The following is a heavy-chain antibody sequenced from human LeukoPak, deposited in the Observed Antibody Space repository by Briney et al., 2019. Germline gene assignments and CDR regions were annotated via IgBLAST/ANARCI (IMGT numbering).Heavy chain of an antibody. J-gene: IGHJ5*02. V-gene: IGHV4-31*03. CDR3: ARGGPDSSGYAWFDP. CDR2: IHYRGST. CDR1: GGSINSGGNH. D-gene: IGHD3-22*01. Sequence: PSETLSLTCTASGGSINSGGNHWTWIRQHPEKGLEWIGYIHYRGSTNYNPSLESRVSISVDMSKKSFSLKLTSVTAADTAVYYCARGGPDSSGYAWFDPWGQGTLVTVSS.